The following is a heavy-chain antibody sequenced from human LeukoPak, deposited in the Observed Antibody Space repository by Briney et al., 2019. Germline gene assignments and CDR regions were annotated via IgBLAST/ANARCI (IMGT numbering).Heavy chain of an antibody. CDR2: INHSGST. CDR1: GGSISSYY. CDR3: ARGLSVRCSGDSCQAYYYYYYMDV. D-gene: IGHD2-15*01. Sequence: SETLSLTCTVSGGSISSYYWSWIRQPPGKGLEWIGEINHSGSTNYNPSLKSRVTISVDTSKNQFSLKLSSVTAADTAVYYCARGLSVRCSGDSCQAYYYYYYMDVWGKGTTVTVSS. V-gene: IGHV4-34*01. J-gene: IGHJ6*03.